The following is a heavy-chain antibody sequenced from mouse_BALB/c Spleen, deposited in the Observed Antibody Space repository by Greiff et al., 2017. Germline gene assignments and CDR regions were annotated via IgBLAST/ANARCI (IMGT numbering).Heavy chain of an antibody. Sequence: EVKLEESGGGLVQPGGSRKLSCAASGFTFSSFGMHWVRQAPEKGQEWVAYISSGSSTIYYADTVKGRFTISRDNPKNTLFLQMTSLRSEDTAMYYCARGITTATWYFDVWGAGTTVTVSS. CDR3: ARGITTATWYFDV. V-gene: IGHV5-17*02. CDR1: GFTFSSFG. CDR2: ISSGSSTI. J-gene: IGHJ1*01. D-gene: IGHD1-2*01.